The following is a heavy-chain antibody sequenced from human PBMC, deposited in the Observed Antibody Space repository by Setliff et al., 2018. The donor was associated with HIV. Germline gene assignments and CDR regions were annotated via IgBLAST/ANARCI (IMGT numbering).Heavy chain of an antibody. J-gene: IGHJ4*02. CDR2: IYLRGSS. CDR3: AREGADAGSGSCDY. D-gene: IGHD3-10*01. CDR1: GYSISSGYY. V-gene: IGHV4-38-2*02. Sequence: PSETLSLTCTVSGYSISSGYYWGRIRQTTGQGLDGIGSIYLRGSSYYNPSLKSRVTISLDTSKNQLSLKLTSVAAADTAVYYCAREGADAGSGSCDYCGQGTLFTVAS.